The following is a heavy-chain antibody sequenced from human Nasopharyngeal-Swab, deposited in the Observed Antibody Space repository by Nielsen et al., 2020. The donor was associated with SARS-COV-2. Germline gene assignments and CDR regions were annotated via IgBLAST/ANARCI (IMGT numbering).Heavy chain of an antibody. D-gene: IGHD3/OR15-3a*01. CDR3: ASGGSDFWEGYFDN. V-gene: IGHV1-46*01. Sequence: ASVKVSCKASGGTFSSYAISWVRQAPGQGLEWMGMINPTGDTTSDAQNFEGRLSVTRDTSTGTVYMELSSLRSEDTAVYYCASGGSDFWEGYFDNWGQGTLVTVSS. J-gene: IGHJ4*02. CDR2: INPTGDTT. CDR1: GGTFSSYA.